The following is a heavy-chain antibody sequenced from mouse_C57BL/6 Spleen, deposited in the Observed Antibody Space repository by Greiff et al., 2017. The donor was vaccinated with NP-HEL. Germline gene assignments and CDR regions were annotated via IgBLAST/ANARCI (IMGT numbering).Heavy chain of an antibody. CDR2: IWSGGST. CDR1: GFSLTSYG. V-gene: IGHV2-2*01. J-gene: IGHJ2*01. CDR3: ARNEEVYPYYFDY. D-gene: IGHD1-1*01. Sequence: VQGVESGPGLVQPSQSLSITCTVSGFSLTSYGVHWVRQSPGKGLEWLGVIWSGGSTDYNAAFISRLSISKDKSKSQVFFKMNSLQADDTAIYYCARNEEVYPYYFDYWGQGTTLTVSS.